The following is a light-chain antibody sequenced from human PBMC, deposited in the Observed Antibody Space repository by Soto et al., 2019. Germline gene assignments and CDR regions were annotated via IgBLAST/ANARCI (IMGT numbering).Light chain of an antibody. CDR2: GAS. CDR1: QSVSSSY. Sequence: EIVLTQSPGTLSLSPGERATLSCRASQSVSSSYLAWYQQKPGQAPRLLIYGASSRATGIPDRFSGSGSGTDFTLTISILEPEDFAVYYCQQYCSSRTFGQGTKVEIK. J-gene: IGKJ1*01. V-gene: IGKV3-20*01. CDR3: QQYCSSRT.